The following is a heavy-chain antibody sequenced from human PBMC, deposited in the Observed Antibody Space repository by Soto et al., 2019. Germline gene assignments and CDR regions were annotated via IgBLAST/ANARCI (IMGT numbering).Heavy chain of an antibody. CDR1: GFAFSDWW. V-gene: IGHV3-7*03. CDR3: ARGSGWDPMDV. Sequence: GGSLRLSCTAAGFAFSDWWIIFFRQAPGKGLEWVANIKLDGSEKFYVDSVKGRFTISRDNAKDSLSLQMNSLRADDTAVYYCARGSGWDPMDVWGQGTTVTVSS. CDR2: IKLDGSEK. D-gene: IGHD3-3*01. J-gene: IGHJ6*02.